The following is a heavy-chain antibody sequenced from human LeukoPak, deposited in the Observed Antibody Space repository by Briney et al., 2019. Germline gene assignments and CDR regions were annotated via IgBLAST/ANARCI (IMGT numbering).Heavy chain of an antibody. Sequence: GGSLRLSCAASGFTFSSYAMSWARQAPGKGLEWVSDIGGSGDSTSYADSVKGRFTISRDNSKNTLYLQINSLRAEDTAIYYCAKEDWVGGKGLFDAWGQGTLVTVSS. D-gene: IGHD4-23*01. CDR3: AKEDWVGGKGLFDA. CDR1: GFTFSSYA. CDR2: IGGSGDST. V-gene: IGHV3-23*01. J-gene: IGHJ5*02.